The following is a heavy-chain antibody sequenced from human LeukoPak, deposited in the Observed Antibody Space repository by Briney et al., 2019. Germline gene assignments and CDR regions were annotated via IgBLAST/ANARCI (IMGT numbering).Heavy chain of an antibody. D-gene: IGHD3-16*02. V-gene: IGHV3-9*03. CDR2: ISWNSGSI. Sequence: GGSLRLSCAASGFTFDDYAMHWVRQAPGKGLEWVSGISWNSGSIGYADSVKGRFTISRDNAKNSLYLQMNSLRAEDMALYYCAKDIGRLGELSPHFDYWGHGTLVTVS. CDR3: AKDIGRLGELSPHFDY. J-gene: IGHJ4*01. CDR1: GFTFDDYA.